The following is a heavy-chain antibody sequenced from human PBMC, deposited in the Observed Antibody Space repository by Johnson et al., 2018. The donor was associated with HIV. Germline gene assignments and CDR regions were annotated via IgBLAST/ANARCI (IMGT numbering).Heavy chain of an antibody. CDR1: GLTFDDYG. CDR3: AREGRMDNGDARAAFDI. V-gene: IGHV3-20*04. Sequence: EVQLVESGGGLVQPGRSLRLSCAASGLTFDDYGMSWVRQAPGQGPVWVAGINWNGGSTGYSDSVEGRSTISRVNAKNALYLQMNSRRAEDTALYYCAREGRMDNGDARAAFDIWGQGTMVTVSS. J-gene: IGHJ3*02. D-gene: IGHD4-17*01. CDR2: INWNGGST.